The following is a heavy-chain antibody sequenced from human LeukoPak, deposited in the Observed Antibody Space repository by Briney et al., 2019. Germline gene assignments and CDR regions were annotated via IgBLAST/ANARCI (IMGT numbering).Heavy chain of an antibody. D-gene: IGHD1-26*01. J-gene: IGHJ4*02. Sequence: SQTLSLTCAVYGGSFSGYYWRWIPQPPRKGLEWIGEINHSDSTYYNPSLRRRVTISVDTSINQFYLRLTSVTAADSAVYFCARTQSSGIVGATTHFEYWGQGIPVTVSS. CDR3: ARTQSSGIVGATTHFEY. CDR2: INHSDST. CDR1: GGSFSGYY. V-gene: IGHV4-34*01.